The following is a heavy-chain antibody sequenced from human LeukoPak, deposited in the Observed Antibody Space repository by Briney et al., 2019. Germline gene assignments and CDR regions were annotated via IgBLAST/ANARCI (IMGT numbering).Heavy chain of an antibody. D-gene: IGHD3-3*01. V-gene: IGHV3-23*01. Sequence: PGGSLRLSCAASGFTFRNFAMSWVRQAPGKGLEWVSHITNNADATYYADSVKGRFTVSRDNSSNILYLQLDSLRAEDAAVYYCAKDFWSGNYQSGGLDVWAQGSTVTVSS. CDR1: GFTFRNFA. J-gene: IGHJ6*02. CDR3: AKDFWSGNYQSGGLDV. CDR2: ITNNADAT.